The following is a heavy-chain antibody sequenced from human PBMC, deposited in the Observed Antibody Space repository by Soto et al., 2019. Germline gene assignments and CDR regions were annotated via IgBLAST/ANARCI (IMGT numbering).Heavy chain of an antibody. CDR3: ARDCGMAVGCY. CDR2: INPNSGGR. Sequence: ASVKVSCKASGYTFTGYYMHWVRQAPGQGLECMGLINPNSGGRNYAQKFQGRVTMTRDTSISTAYMELSRLRSDDTAVYYCARDCGMAVGCYLGQGTLVTVSS. V-gene: IGHV1-2*02. D-gene: IGHD6-19*01. J-gene: IGHJ4*02. CDR1: GYTFTGYY.